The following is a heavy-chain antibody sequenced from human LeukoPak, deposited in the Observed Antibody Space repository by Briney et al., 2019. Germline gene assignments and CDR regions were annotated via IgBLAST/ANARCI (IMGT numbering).Heavy chain of an antibody. D-gene: IGHD2-8*01. CDR3: AKDAYCTNGVRYAGESYYFDY. J-gene: IGHJ4*02. CDR2: ISGSGGST. Sequence: GGSLRLSCAASGFTFSSYAMSWVRQAPGKGLEWVSAISGSGGSTYYADSVKGRFTISRDNSKNTLYLQMNSLRAEDTAVYYCAKDAYCTNGVRYAGESYYFDYWGQGTLVTVSS. V-gene: IGHV3-23*01. CDR1: GFTFSSYA.